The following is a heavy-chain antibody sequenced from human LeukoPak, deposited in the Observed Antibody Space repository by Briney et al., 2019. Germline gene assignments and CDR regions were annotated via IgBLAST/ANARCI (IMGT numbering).Heavy chain of an antibody. CDR1: GFTFSNYC. V-gene: IGHV3-7*05. J-gene: IGHJ3*01. D-gene: IGHD3-22*01. Sequence: GGSLRLSCATSGFTFSNYCMTWVRQPPGRGLEWVANMNEEGNKKYYVNYVRGRFTISRDNAKHSLYLKMNSLSGEDTAVYYCARDRNYYEGTTYYDVFAVWGEGTLVTVYS. CDR2: MNEEGNKK. CDR3: ARDRNYYEGTTYYDVFAV.